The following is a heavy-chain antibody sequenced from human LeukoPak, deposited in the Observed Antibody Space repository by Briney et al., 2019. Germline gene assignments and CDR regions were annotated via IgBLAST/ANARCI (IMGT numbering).Heavy chain of an antibody. CDR2: IIPIFGTA. CDR3: ARTLTPGSYYYYMDV. V-gene: IGHV1-69*05. D-gene: IGHD3-10*01. Sequence: SVKVSCKASGGTFSSYAISWVRQAPGQGLEWMGGIIPIFGTANYAQKFQGRVTITTDESTSTAYMELSSLRSEGTAVYYCARTLTPGSYYYYMDVWGKGTTVTVSS. J-gene: IGHJ6*03. CDR1: GGTFSSYA.